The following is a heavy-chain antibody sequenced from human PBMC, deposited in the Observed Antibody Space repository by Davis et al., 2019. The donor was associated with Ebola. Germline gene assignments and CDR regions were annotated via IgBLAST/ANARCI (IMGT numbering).Heavy chain of an antibody. Sequence: GESLKISCAASGFTFSSYAMSWVRQAPGKGLEWVSYISSSSSTIYYADSVKGRFTISRDNAKNSLYLQMNSLRDEDTAVYYCARDSNWNYRQVDYWGQGTLVTVSS. CDR1: GFTFSSYA. V-gene: IGHV3-48*02. D-gene: IGHD1-7*01. J-gene: IGHJ4*02. CDR2: ISSSSSTI. CDR3: ARDSNWNYRQVDY.